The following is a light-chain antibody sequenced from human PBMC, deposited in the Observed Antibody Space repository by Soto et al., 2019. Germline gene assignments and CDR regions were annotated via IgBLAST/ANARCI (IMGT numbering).Light chain of an antibody. CDR2: DAS. CDR3: QQYNNWPLT. J-gene: IGKJ4*01. V-gene: IGKV3-15*01. Sequence: EIVMTQSPATLSVSPGERATLSCRASQSVNSNLAWYQQKPGQAPRLLIYDASTRATGLPARFSGSESGTEFTLTISSLQSEDFAVYYCQQYNNWPLTFGGGSKVEIK. CDR1: QSVNSN.